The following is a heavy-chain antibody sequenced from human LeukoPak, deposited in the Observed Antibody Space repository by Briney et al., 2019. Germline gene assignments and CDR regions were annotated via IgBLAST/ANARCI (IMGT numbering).Heavy chain of an antibody. CDR1: GYTFTVYY. J-gene: IGHJ5*02. D-gene: IGHD2-2*01. CDR2: INPNSGGT. Sequence: ASVKVSCKASGYTFTVYYMHWVRQAPGQGLEWMGWINPNSGGTNYAQKFQGRVTMTRDTSISTAYMELSRLRSDDTAVYYCARDNRWYCSSTSCYSWFDPWGQGTLVTVSS. CDR3: ARDNRWYCSSTSCYSWFDP. V-gene: IGHV1-2*02.